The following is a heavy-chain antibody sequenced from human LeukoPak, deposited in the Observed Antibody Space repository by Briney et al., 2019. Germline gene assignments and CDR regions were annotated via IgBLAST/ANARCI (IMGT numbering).Heavy chain of an antibody. CDR2: ISHIGTT. CDR3: ARGVQGWFAP. J-gene: IGHJ5*02. V-gene: IGHV4-38-2*02. Sequence: SETLSLTCTVSGYSISSGYYWGWIRQPPGKGLEWIGYISHIGTTYNNPSLKSRVSISVDTSRNQLSLRLTSVTAADTAVYYCARGVQGWFAPWGQGTLVTVSS. D-gene: IGHD3-10*01. CDR1: GYSISSGYY.